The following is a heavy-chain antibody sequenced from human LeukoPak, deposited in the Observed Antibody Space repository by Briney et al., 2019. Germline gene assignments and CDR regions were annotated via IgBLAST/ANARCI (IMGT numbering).Heavy chain of an antibody. CDR1: GFTFSSYG. V-gene: IGHV3-30*02. D-gene: IGHD1-26*01. CDR2: IRYDGSNK. Sequence: HPGGSLRLSCEASGFTFSSYGMHWVRQAPGKGLEWVAFIRYDGSNKYYADSVKGRFTISRDNSKNTLYLQMNSLRAGDTAVYYCAKDPRGGVGFVGATFDYWGQGTLVSVSS. J-gene: IGHJ4*02. CDR3: AKDPRGGVGFVGATFDY.